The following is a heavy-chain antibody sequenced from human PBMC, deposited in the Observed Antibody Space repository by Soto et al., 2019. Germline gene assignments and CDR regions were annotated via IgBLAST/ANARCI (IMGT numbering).Heavy chain of an antibody. V-gene: IGHV3-48*02. CDR1: GFSFSSHS. Sequence: GSLRLSCASSGFSFSSHSMKWVRQAPGKGLEWVSYISSSGSTIYYADSVKGRFTISRDNAKNSLYLQMNSLRDDDTAVYYCARGRGYCGGTNCYLDYWGQGALVTVSS. D-gene: IGHD2-21*01. J-gene: IGHJ4*02. CDR2: ISSSGSTI. CDR3: ARGRGYCGGTNCYLDY.